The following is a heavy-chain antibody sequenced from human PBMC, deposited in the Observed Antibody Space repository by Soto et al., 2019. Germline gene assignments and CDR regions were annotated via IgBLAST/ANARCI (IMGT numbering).Heavy chain of an antibody. J-gene: IGHJ4*02. D-gene: IGHD3-22*01. V-gene: IGHV3-30-3*01. Sequence: GGSLRLSCAASGFTFSSYAMHWVRQAPGKGLEWVAVISYDGSNKYYADSVKGRFTISRDNSKNTLYLQMNSLRAEDTAVYYCAREWYYDSSGYYDYWGQGTLVTVSS. CDR2: ISYDGSNK. CDR1: GFTFSSYA. CDR3: AREWYYDSSGYYDY.